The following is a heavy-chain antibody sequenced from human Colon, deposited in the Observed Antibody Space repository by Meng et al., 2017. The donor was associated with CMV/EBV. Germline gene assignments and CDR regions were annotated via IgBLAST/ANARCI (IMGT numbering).Heavy chain of an antibody. CDR2: INPNSGGT. D-gene: IGHD3-22*01. J-gene: IGHJ4*02. CDR1: GYTFTDNY. V-gene: IGHV1-2*02. CDR3: ARGKNYYDSSGYRKGLDY. Sequence: QVPVVQAGAGVKKPGASMKVSCKASGYTFTDNYMHWVRQAPGQGLEWMGWINPNSGGTNYAQKFQGRVTMTRDTSISTAYMELSRLRSDDTAVYYCARGKNYYDSSGYRKGLDYWGQGTLVTVSS.